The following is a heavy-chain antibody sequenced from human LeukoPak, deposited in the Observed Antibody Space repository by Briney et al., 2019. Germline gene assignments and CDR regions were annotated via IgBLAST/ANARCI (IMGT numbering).Heavy chain of an antibody. CDR2: IIPIFGTA. J-gene: IGHJ5*02. D-gene: IGHD4-23*01. CDR1: GGTFSSYA. CDR3: ARSMTTVVRGRRVDNWFDP. Sequence: SVKVSCKASGGTFSSYAISWVRQAPGQGLGWMGGIIPIFGTANYAQKFPGRVTITADKSTSTAYMELSSLRSEDTAVYYCARSMTTVVRGRRVDNWFDPWGQGTLVTVSS. V-gene: IGHV1-69*06.